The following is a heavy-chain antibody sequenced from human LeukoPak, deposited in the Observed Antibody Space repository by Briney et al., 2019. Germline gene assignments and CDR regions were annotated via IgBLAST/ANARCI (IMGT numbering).Heavy chain of an antibody. J-gene: IGHJ6*03. Sequence: PGGSLRLSCAASGFTLRSYGMHWVRQAPGKGLEWVTFIRYDGSNKYYTDSVKGRFTISRDNSKNTLYLQMNSLRTEDTAVYYCAKDSYYYIDVWGKGTTVTVSS. CDR3: AKDSYYYIDV. CDR1: GFTLRSYG. CDR2: IRYDGSNK. V-gene: IGHV3-30*02.